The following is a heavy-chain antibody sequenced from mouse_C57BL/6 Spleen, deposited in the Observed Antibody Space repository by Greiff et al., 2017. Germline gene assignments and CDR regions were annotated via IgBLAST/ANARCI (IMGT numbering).Heavy chain of an antibody. CDR1: GYTFTGYW. CDR3: ARFPIYYDYDPYYFDD. Sequence: QVQLKQSGAELMKPGASVKLSCKATGYTFTGYWIEWVKQRPGHGLEWIGEILPGSGSTNYNEKFKGKATFTADTYSNTAYMQLSSLTTEDSAIYYCARFPIYYDYDPYYFDDWGQGTTLTVSS. D-gene: IGHD2-4*01. CDR2: ILPGSGST. J-gene: IGHJ2*01. V-gene: IGHV1-9*01.